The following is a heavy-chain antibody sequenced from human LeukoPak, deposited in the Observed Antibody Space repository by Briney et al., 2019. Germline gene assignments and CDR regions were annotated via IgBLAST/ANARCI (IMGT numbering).Heavy chain of an antibody. Sequence: SQTLSLTCAVSGGSISSGGYSWSWLRQPPGKGLEWIGYIYHSGSTYSNPSLKSRITISVDRSKIQFSLKLSSVTAADTAVYYWARVVDCSGGSCPRGYFDYWGQGTLVTVSS. CDR3: ARVVDCSGGSCPRGYFDY. V-gene: IGHV4-30-2*01. CDR2: IYHSGST. D-gene: IGHD2-15*01. CDR1: GGSISSGGYS. J-gene: IGHJ4*02.